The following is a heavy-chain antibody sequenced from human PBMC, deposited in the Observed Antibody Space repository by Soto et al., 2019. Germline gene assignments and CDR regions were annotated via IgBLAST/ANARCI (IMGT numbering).Heavy chain of an antibody. Sequence: QVQLVESGGGVVQPGRSLRLSCAASGFTFSSYAMHWVRQAPGKGLEWVAVISYDGSNKYYADSVKGRFTISRDNSKNALYLQTNSLRAEGTAVYYCARDWGGEDSGSPVWAFDIWGQGTMGTVSS. CDR3: ARDWGGEDSGSPVWAFDI. V-gene: IGHV3-30-3*01. D-gene: IGHD1-26*01. CDR1: GFTFSSYA. CDR2: ISYDGSNK. J-gene: IGHJ3*02.